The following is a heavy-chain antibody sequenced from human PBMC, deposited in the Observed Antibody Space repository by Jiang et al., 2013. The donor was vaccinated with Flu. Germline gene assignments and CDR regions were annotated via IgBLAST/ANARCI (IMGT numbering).Heavy chain of an antibody. CDR3: ARGWALGYCSSTSCYQKDY. CDR2: MNPNSGNT. CDR1: GYTFTSYD. D-gene: IGHD2-2*01. Sequence: GAEVKKPGASVKVSCKASGYTFTSYDINWVRQATGQGLEWMGWMNPNSGNTGYAQKFQGRVTMTRNTSISTAYMELSSLRSEDTAVYYCARGWALGYCSSTSCYQKDYWGQGTLVTVSS. V-gene: IGHV1-8*01. J-gene: IGHJ4*02.